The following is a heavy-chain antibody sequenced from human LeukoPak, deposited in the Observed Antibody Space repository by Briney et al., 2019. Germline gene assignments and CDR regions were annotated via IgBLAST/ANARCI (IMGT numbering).Heavy chain of an antibody. CDR3: GRGAAPDY. J-gene: IGHJ4*02. D-gene: IGHD6-13*01. Sequence: TSETLSLTCTVSGDSVTTYYYSWVRQSPEKGLEWIGCMFHSGNTVSSPSLKTRVTMSLDTSKKQFSLKLTSVTAADTAVYYCGRGAAPDYWGQGILVAVST. CDR1: GDSVTTYY. CDR2: MFHSGNT. V-gene: IGHV4-59*02.